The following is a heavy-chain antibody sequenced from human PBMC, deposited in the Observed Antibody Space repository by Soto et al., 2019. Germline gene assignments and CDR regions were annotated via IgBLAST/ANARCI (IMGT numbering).Heavy chain of an antibody. Sequence: SETLSLTCAVYGGSFSGYYWSWIRQPPGKGLEWIGEINHSGSTNYNPSLKSRVTISVDTSKNQFSLKLSSVTAADTAVYYCARDSGWYVYYYYYYGMDVWGQGNTVTVS. CDR2: INHSGST. CDR1: GGSFSGYY. CDR3: ARDSGWYVYYYYYYGMDV. J-gene: IGHJ6*02. V-gene: IGHV4-34*01. D-gene: IGHD6-19*01.